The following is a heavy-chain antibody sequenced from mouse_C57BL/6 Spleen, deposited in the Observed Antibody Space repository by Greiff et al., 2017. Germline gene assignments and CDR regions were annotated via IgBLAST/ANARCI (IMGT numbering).Heavy chain of an antibody. D-gene: IGHD2-4*01. V-gene: IGHV2-5*01. Sequence: QVQLQQSGPGLVQPSQSLSITCTVSGFSLTSYGVHWVRQSPGKGLEWLGVIWRGGSTDYNAAFMSRLSITKDNSKSQVFFKMNSLQADDTAIYYCAAYDYSPYYAMDYWGQGTSVTVSS. CDR3: AAYDYSPYYAMDY. CDR1: GFSLTSYG. J-gene: IGHJ4*01. CDR2: IWRGGST.